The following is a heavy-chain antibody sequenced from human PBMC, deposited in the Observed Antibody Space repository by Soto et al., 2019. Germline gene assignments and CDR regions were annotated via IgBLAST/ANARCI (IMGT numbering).Heavy chain of an antibody. D-gene: IGHD3-10*01. V-gene: IGHV4-59*01. J-gene: IGHJ4*02. CDR1: GGSISSYY. CDR3: ARTTGRSGGSGSYYNDY. Sequence: SETLSLTCTVSGGSISSYYWSWIRQPPGKGLEWIGYIFYSGSSNYNPSLKSRLTLSIDTSKNQFSLKLNSVTAADTVVYYCARTTGRSGGSGSYYNDYWGQGTLVTVSS. CDR2: IFYSGSS.